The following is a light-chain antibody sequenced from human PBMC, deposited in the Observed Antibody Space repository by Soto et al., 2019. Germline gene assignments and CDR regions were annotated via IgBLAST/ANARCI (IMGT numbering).Light chain of an antibody. CDR1: QSSSNR. J-gene: IGKJ1*01. CDR2: DAS. Sequence: DLQMTQSPSTLSASVGDRVTITCRASQSSSNRLAWYQQQPGKAPKVLFYDASSLESGVPSRFSGSGSGTEFILTISSVQPDDFASYCCQHYGGMWTFGQGTTVEI. CDR3: QHYGGMWT. V-gene: IGKV1-5*01.